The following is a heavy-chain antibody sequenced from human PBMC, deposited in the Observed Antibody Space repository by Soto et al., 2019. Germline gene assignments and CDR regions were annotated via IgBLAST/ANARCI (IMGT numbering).Heavy chain of an antibody. J-gene: IGHJ4*02. V-gene: IGHV1-2*06. CDR3: AIDGVGRATGFDY. CDR2: ATPNSGHR. D-gene: IGHD3-3*01. Sequence: QVHLVQSGAEVKTPGASIKVSCKTSGYTFTDYYINWVRQAPGQGLEWLGRATPNSGHRNSPQKFKAQFTMTWDTSVTTAYMELGGLTFDDTAIYYCAIDGVGRATGFDYWGPGTLVTVSS. CDR1: GYTFTDYY.